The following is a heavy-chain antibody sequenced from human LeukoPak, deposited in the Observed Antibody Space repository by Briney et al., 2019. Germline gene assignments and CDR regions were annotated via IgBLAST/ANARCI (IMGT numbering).Heavy chain of an antibody. CDR2: ISSSGSTI. CDR3: ARADSSGFSFDY. V-gene: IGHV3-48*03. J-gene: IGHJ4*02. D-gene: IGHD3-22*01. CDR1: GFTFSSYE. Sequence: SGGSLRLSCAASGFTFSSYEMNWVRQAPGKGLEWVSYISSSGSTIYYADSVKGRFTISRDNAKNSLYLQMNSLRAEDTAVYYCARADSSGFSFDYWGQGTLVTVSS.